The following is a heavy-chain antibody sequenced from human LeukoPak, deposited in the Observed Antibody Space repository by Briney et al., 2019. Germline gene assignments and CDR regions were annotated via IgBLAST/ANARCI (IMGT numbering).Heavy chain of an antibody. V-gene: IGHV3-21*01. CDR3: ARDVESGSYYLGYYYYYMDV. CDR2: ISSSSSYI. D-gene: IGHD1-26*01. J-gene: IGHJ6*03. Sequence: PGGSLRLSCAASGFTFSSYSMNWVRQAPGKGLERVSSISSSSSYIYYADSVKGRFTISRDNAKNSLYLQMNSLRAEDTAVYYCARDVESGSYYLGYYYYYMDVWGKGTTVTVSS. CDR1: GFTFSSYS.